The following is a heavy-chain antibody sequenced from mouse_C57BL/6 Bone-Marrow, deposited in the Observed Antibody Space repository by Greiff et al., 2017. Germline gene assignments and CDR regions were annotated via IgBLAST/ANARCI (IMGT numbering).Heavy chain of an antibody. CDR1: GYAFTSYG. V-gene: IGHV1-81*01. D-gene: IGHD3-1*01. Sequence: QVQLKESGAELARPGASVKLSCKASGYAFTSYGISWVKQRTGQGLEWIGEIYPRSGNTYYNEKFKGKATLTADKSSSTAYMELRSLTSEDSAVYFCGRGGLKRAMDYWGQGTSATVSS. CDR2: IYPRSGNT. J-gene: IGHJ4*01. CDR3: GRGGLKRAMDY.